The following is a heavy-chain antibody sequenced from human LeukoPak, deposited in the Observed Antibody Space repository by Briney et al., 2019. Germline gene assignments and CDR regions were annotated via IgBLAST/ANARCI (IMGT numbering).Heavy chain of an antibody. CDR3: ARDPYYYDSSGYSKFDY. CDR2: ISSSSSTI. CDR1: GFTFSSYS. Sequence: PGGSLRLSCAASGFTFSSYSMSWVRQAPGKGLEWVSYISSSSSTIYYADSVKGRFTISRDSAKNSLYLQMNSLRDEDTAVYYCARDPYYYDSSGYSKFDYWGQGTLVTVSS. V-gene: IGHV3-48*02. J-gene: IGHJ4*02. D-gene: IGHD3-22*01.